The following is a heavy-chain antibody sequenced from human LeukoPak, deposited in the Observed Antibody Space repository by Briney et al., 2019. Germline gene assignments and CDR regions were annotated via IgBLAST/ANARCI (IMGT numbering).Heavy chain of an antibody. D-gene: IGHD6-13*01. Sequence: GGSLRLSCAASGFTFSSYSMNWVRQAPGKGLEWVSSISSSSSYIYYADSVKGRFTISRDNAKNSLYLQMNSLRAEDTAVYYCARGQYGYSSFTWRSPMDVWGKGTTVTVSS. CDR3: ARGQYGYSSFTWRSPMDV. CDR2: ISSSSSYI. V-gene: IGHV3-21*01. J-gene: IGHJ6*04. CDR1: GFTFSSYS.